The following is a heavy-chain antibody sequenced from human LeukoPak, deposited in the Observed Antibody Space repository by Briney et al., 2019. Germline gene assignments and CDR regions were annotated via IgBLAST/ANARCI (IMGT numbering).Heavy chain of an antibody. J-gene: IGHJ5*02. Sequence: GGSLRLSCAASGFTFSSYSMNWVRQAPGKGLEWVSSISSSSSYIYYADSVKGRFTISRDNAKNSLYLQMNSLRAEDTAVYYCARGLYGSGSSNWFDPWGQGTLVTVSS. V-gene: IGHV3-21*01. CDR2: ISSSSSYI. D-gene: IGHD3-10*01. CDR3: ARGLYGSGSSNWFDP. CDR1: GFTFSSYS.